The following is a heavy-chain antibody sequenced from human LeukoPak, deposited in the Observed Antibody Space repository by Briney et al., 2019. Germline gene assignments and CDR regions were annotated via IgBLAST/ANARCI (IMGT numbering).Heavy chain of an antibody. V-gene: IGHV3-9*01. D-gene: IGHD6-13*01. CDR3: AKDSSLAYSSPNYYYYYGMDV. CDR2: ISWNSGSI. J-gene: IGHJ6*02. CDR1: GFTFDDYA. Sequence: GGSLRLSCAASGFTFDDYAMHWVRQAPGKGLEWVSGISWNSGSIGYADSVKGRFTISRDNAKNTLYLQMNSLRAEDTAVYYCAKDSSLAYSSPNYYYYYGMDVWGQGTTVTVSS.